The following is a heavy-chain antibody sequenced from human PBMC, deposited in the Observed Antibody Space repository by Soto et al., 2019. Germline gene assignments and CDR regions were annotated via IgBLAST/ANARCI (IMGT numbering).Heavy chain of an antibody. J-gene: IGHJ6*02. CDR3: ARHRAVAGMPDYYYDMDV. CDR2: VHPGNSGT. D-gene: IGHD6-19*01. Sequence: PGESLKISCKGSGYSFTSYWIGWVRQMPGKGLEWMGIVHPGNSGTKYSPSFQGQVTISADKSISTAYLQWSSLKASDTATYYCARHRAVAGMPDYYYDMDVWGQGTTVTVSS. V-gene: IGHV5-51*01. CDR1: GYSFTSYW.